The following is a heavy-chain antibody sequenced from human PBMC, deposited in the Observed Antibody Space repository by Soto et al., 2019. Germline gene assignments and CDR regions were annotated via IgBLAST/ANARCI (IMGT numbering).Heavy chain of an antibody. V-gene: IGHV3-23*01. CDR3: AHTCGVVCRSVVFY. J-gene: IGHJ4*02. CDR1: GFTFSNYA. CDR2: ISGGGGSS. D-gene: IGHD2-21*01. Sequence: EVQLLESGGGLVQPGGSLRLSCAASGFTFSNYAMSWVRHAPGKGLEWVSGISGGGGSSYYADSVKGRFTISRDNFKNTLYLQINSLRAEARAVYYCAHTCGVVCRSVVFYRGQGALVIGSS.